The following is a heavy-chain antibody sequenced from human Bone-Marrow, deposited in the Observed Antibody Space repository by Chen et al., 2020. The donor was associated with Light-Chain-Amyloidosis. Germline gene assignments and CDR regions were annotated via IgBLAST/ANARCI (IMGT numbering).Heavy chain of an antibody. CDR1: GYTFTLYW. Sequence: EVQVVQSGAEVKKPGESLKISCKASGYTFTLYWIGWVRQMSGKGLEWMGTIYPGDSDTGYSPSLQGQVTISADNSISTAYLEWSSLKASDTAMYYCARGAPGISGTMWQGTFDIWGQGTMVTVSS. V-gene: IGHV5-51*01. CDR3: ARGAPGISGTMWQGTFDI. J-gene: IGHJ3*02. D-gene: IGHD1-7*01. CDR2: IYPGDSDT.